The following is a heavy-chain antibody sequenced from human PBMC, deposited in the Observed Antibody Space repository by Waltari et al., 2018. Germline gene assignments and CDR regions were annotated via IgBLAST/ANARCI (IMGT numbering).Heavy chain of an antibody. CDR3: ARVSTIFGVVISGDDAFDI. Sequence: QVQLQESGPGLVKPSETLSLTCTVSGGSISSHYWSWIRQPPGQGLEWIGYIYYSGSTNYNPSLKSRVTISVDTSKNQFSLKLSSVTAADTAVYYCARVSTIFGVVISGDDAFDIWGQGTMVTVSS. J-gene: IGHJ3*02. CDR2: IYYSGST. V-gene: IGHV4-59*11. D-gene: IGHD3-3*01. CDR1: GGSISSHY.